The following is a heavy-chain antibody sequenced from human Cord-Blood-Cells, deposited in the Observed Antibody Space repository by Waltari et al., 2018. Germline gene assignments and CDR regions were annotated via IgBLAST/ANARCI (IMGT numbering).Heavy chain of an antibody. Sequence: QVQLQQWGAGLLKPSETLSLTCAVYGGSFSGYYWSWIRQPPGKGLEWIGEINHSGSTNYNPSLKSRVTISVDTSKNQFSLKLGSVTAADTAVYYCARGERNSSSSHYYMDVWGKGTTVTVSS. D-gene: IGHD6-6*01. V-gene: IGHV4-34*01. CDR3: ARGERNSSSSHYYMDV. J-gene: IGHJ6*03. CDR1: GGSFSGYY. CDR2: INHSGST.